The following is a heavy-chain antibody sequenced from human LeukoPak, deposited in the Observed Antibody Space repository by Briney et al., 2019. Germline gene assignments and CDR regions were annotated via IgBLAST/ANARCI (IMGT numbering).Heavy chain of an antibody. J-gene: IGHJ4*02. CDR2: ISGDGGNT. CDR3: AKDVGGSSFFDY. V-gene: IGHV3-23*01. D-gene: IGHD1-26*01. Sequence: VSTISGDGGNTRYADSVKGRFTISRDNSKNTLSLQVNSLRVDDTAVYYCAKDVGGSSFFDYWGLGTQVTVSS.